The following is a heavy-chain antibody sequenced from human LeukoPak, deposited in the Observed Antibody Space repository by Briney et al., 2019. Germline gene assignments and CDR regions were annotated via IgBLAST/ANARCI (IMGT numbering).Heavy chain of an antibody. CDR1: GGSISSYY. CDR3: ARGIVGRSPDPDENWFDP. D-gene: IGHD3-16*02. CDR2: IYYSGST. Sequence: PSETLSLTCTVSGGSISSYYWSWIRQPPGKGLEWIGYIYYSGSTNYNPSLKSRVTISVDTSKNQFSLKLSSVTAADTAVYYCARGIVGRSPDPDENWFDPWGQGTLVTVSS. J-gene: IGHJ5*02. V-gene: IGHV4-59*01.